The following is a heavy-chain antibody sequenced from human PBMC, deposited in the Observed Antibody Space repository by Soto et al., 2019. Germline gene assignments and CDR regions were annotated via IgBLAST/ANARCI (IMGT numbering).Heavy chain of an antibody. CDR3: ARQGFGPLHGLVDV. Sequence: QVQLQESGPGRVKPSETLSLSCTVSGGSISSYYWSWFRQSPGKRMEWIGYVHHSWGSSYNPSLQSRVAISLDTSKSQFSLKVPSVTATDSAVYYCARQGFGPLHGLVDVWGKGTRVTVSS. J-gene: IGHJ6*04. V-gene: IGHV4-59*08. CDR1: GGSISSYY. CDR2: VHHSWGS. D-gene: IGHD3-10*01.